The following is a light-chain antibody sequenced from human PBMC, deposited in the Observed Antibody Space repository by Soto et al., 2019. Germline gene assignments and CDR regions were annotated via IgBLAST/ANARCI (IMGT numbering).Light chain of an antibody. CDR1: SGDVGGYNY. J-gene: IGLJ1*01. V-gene: IGLV2-14*01. CDR2: AVT. Sequence: QSVLTQPASVSGSPGQSITISCTGTSGDVGGYNYVSWYQQHPGKAPKLMIYAVTDRPSGVSSRFSGSKSGNTASLTISGLQAEGEADYYCSSYTSSSTLFGTGTKV. CDR3: SSYTSSSTL.